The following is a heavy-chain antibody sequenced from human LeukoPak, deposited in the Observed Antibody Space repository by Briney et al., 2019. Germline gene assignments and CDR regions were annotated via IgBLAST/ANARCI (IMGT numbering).Heavy chain of an antibody. CDR1: GFTFSSYG. CDR3: AKDGEQWLVTDGMDV. V-gene: IGHV3-30*18. D-gene: IGHD6-19*01. J-gene: IGHJ6*02. Sequence: PGRSLRLSCAASGFTFSSYGMHWVRQAPGKGLEWVAVISYDGSNKYYADSVKGRFTISRDNSKNTLYLQMYSLRAEDTAVYYCAKDGEQWLVTDGMDVWGQGTTVTVSS. CDR2: ISYDGSNK.